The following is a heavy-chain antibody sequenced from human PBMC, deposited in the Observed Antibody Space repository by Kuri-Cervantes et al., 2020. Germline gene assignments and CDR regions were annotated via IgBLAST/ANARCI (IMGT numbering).Heavy chain of an antibody. CDR3: ARGAGDSRGTDFDY. Sequence: SETLSLTCTVSGGSISSYYWSWIRQPAGKGLEWIGRIYYTGSTTYNPSLKSQVTISVDTSNNQFSLNLDSVTAADTAVYYCARGAGDSRGTDFDYWGQGTLVTVSS. D-gene: IGHD3-22*01. J-gene: IGHJ4*02. CDR1: GGSISSYY. V-gene: IGHV4-4*07. CDR2: IYYTGST.